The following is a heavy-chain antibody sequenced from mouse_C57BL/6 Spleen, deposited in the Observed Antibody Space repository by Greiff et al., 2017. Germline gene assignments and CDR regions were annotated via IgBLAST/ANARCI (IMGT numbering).Heavy chain of an antibody. CDR2: IYPGSGST. J-gene: IGHJ3*01. CDR1: GYTFTSYW. D-gene: IGHD4-1*01. CDR3: ARRELTGGAWFAY. Sequence: QVQLQQPGAELVKPGASVKMSCKASGYTFTSYWITWVKQRPGQGLEWIGDIYPGSGSTNYNEKFKSKATLTVDTSSSTAYRQLSSLTSEDSAVYYCARRELTGGAWFAYWGQGTLVTVSA. V-gene: IGHV1-55*01.